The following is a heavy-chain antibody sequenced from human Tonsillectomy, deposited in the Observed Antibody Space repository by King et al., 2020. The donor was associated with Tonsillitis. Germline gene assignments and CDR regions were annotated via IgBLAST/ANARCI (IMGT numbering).Heavy chain of an antibody. D-gene: IGHD3-22*01. CDR3: ARVYYYDNSGGNWFDP. CDR1: GGSISSYY. V-gene: IGHV4-4*07. Sequence: VQLQESGPGLVKPSETLSLTCTVSGGSISSYYWSWMRQPAGKGLEWIGRIYYNGNTNYNPSFKSRVTMSVDTSKNQFSLKLTSVTAADTAAYYCARVYYYDNSGGNWFDPWGQGTLVTVSS. J-gene: IGHJ5*02. CDR2: IYYNGNT.